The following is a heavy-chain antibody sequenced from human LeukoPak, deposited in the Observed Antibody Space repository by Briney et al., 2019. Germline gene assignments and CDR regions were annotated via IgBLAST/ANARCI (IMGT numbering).Heavy chain of an antibody. V-gene: IGHV4-59*01. CDR2: IYYSGST. J-gene: IGHJ4*02. CDR3: ARAAQGYSYGYDY. D-gene: IGHD5-18*01. Sequence: SETLSLTCTVSGGSISNYYWSWIRQPPGKGLEWIGYIYYSGSTNYNPSLKSRVTISVDTSKNQFSLKLSSVTAADTAVYYCARAAQGYSYGYDYWGQGTLVTVSS. CDR1: GGSISNYY.